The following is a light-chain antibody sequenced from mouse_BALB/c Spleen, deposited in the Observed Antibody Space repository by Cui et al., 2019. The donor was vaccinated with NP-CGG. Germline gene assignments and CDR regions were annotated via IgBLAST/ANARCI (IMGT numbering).Light chain of an antibody. V-gene: IGLV1*01. CDR2: GTN. CDR1: TGACTTSNY. Sequence: QACVTEDSALTISTGNTVTPTRRPMTGACTTSNYANWVQEQPDHLFTGLIGGTNNRAPGVPAKFSGSLIGDKAALNITGAQTEDEAIYFCALWYSNHWVFGGGTKLTVL. CDR3: ALWYSNHWV. J-gene: IGLJ1*01.